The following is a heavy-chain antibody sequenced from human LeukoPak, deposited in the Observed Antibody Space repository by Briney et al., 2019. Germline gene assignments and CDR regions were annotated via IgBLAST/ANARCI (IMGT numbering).Heavy chain of an antibody. Sequence: GGSLRLSCAASGITFSTYAMTWVRQAPGKGLEWVSSIRGSGGGTDYADSVKGRFTISRDNSRDTLLPQMNSLRAEDTALYYCTRDPNGDYVGAFDMWGPGTMVTVSS. CDR2: IRGSGGGT. J-gene: IGHJ3*02. D-gene: IGHD4-17*01. V-gene: IGHV3-23*01. CDR1: GITFSTYA. CDR3: TRDPNGDYVGAFDM.